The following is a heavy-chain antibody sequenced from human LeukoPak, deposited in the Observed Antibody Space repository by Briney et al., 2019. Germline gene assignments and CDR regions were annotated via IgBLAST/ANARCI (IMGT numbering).Heavy chain of an antibody. CDR1: GGSFSGYY. V-gene: IGHV4-34*01. CDR3: AKDSRLHPDY. J-gene: IGHJ4*02. D-gene: IGHD2-15*01. CDR2: INHSGST. Sequence: SETLSLTCAVYGGSFSGYYWSWIRQPPGKGLEWIGEINHSGSTNYNPSLKSRVTISVDTSKNQFSLKLSSVTAEDTAVYYCAKDSRLHPDYWGQGTLVTVSS.